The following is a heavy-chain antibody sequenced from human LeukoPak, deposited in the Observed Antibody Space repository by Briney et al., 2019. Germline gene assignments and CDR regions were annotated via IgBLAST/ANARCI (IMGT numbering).Heavy chain of an antibody. CDR2: VNSDGSST. Sequence: QSGGSLRLSCAASGFTFSSYWMHWVRQAPGKGLVWVSRVNSDGSSTSYADSVKGRFTNSRDNAKNTLYLQMNSLRAEDTAVYYCARVPYSSSSGWFDPWGQGTLVTVSS. CDR1: GFTFSSYW. CDR3: ARVPYSSSSGWFDP. V-gene: IGHV3-74*01. J-gene: IGHJ5*02. D-gene: IGHD6-6*01.